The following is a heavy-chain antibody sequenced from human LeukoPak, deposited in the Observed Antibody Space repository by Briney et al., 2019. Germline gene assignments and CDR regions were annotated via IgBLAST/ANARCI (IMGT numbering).Heavy chain of an antibody. CDR1: GFPFSSYA. D-gene: IGHD3-3*01. J-gene: IGHJ4*02. CDR2: ISGSGGST. CDR3: AKDPSVVIILNYFDY. V-gene: IGHV3-23*01. Sequence: PGGSLRLSCAASGFPFSSYAMRWVRQAPGKGLEWVSAISGSGGSTYYADSVKGRFTISRDNSKNTLYLQMNSLRAEDTAVYYCAKDPSVVIILNYFDYWGQGTLVTVSS.